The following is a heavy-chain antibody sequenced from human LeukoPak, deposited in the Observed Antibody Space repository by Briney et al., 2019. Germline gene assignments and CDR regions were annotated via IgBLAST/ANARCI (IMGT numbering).Heavy chain of an antibody. CDR3: ASASSGGSGVDY. Sequence: PGGSLRLSCAASGFTFSSYGMHWVRQAPGKGLEWVAVIWYDGSNKYYADSVKGRFTISRDNSKNTLYLQMNSLRAEDTAVYYCASASSGGSGVDYWGQGTLVTVSS. CDR1: GFTFSSYG. V-gene: IGHV3-33*01. D-gene: IGHD2-15*01. CDR2: IWYDGSNK. J-gene: IGHJ4*02.